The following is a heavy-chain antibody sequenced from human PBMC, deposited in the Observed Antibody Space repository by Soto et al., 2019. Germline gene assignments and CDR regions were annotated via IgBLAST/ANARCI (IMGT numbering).Heavy chain of an antibody. D-gene: IGHD3-10*01. V-gene: IGHV3-23*01. CDR2: ISGSGDTT. CDR1: GFTFSIYG. J-gene: IGHJ4*02. CDR3: AKVDYYGSGNYYRQLDY. Sequence: EVQLLESGGGLVQPGGSLRLYCAASGFTFSIYGMNWVRQPPGNGLEWVSAISGSGDTTYYADSVKGRFTISRDNSKNTLFLQMNSLRAEDSDVDYCAKVDYYGSGNYYRQLDYWGQGTLFTVSS.